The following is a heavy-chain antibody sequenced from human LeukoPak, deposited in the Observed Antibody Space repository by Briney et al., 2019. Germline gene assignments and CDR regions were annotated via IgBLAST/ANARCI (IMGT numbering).Heavy chain of an antibody. J-gene: IGHJ6*02. Sequence: PSETLSLTCAVYGGCFSGYYWSWIRQPPGKGLEWIGEINHSGRTNYNPSLKSRVTISVDTSKNQFSLKLSSVTAADTAVYYCASLGYYYGSGSPLVPYYYYGMDVWGQGTTVTVSS. D-gene: IGHD3-10*01. CDR3: ASLGYYYGSGSPLVPYYYYGMDV. CDR2: INHSGRT. V-gene: IGHV4-34*01. CDR1: GGCFSGYY.